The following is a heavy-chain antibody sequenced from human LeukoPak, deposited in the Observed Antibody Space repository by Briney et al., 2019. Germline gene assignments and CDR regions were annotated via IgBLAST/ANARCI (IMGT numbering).Heavy chain of an antibody. Sequence: GGSLRLSCAASGFTFSSYSMNWVRQAPGKELEWVSSISSSSSYIYYADSVKGRFTISRDNAKNSLYLQMNSLRAEDTAVYYCARERGHCSSTSCYTGNDYWGQGTLVTVSS. CDR3: ARERGHCSSTSCYTGNDY. V-gene: IGHV3-21*01. J-gene: IGHJ4*02. D-gene: IGHD2-2*02. CDR2: ISSSSSYI. CDR1: GFTFSSYS.